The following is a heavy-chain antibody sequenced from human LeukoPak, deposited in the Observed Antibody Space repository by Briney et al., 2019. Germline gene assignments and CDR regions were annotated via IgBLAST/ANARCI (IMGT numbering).Heavy chain of an antibody. CDR1: GHTFTDYY. V-gene: IGHV1-2*02. CDR3: VRDGLTGNGFDI. J-gene: IGHJ3*02. Sequence: ASVKVSCKASGHTFTDYYMHWVRQAPGQGLEWMGWISPNSGVTKYAQTFQGRVTITRDTSITTDYMELSSLRSDDTAVYYCVRDGLTGNGFDIWGQGTMVTVSS. D-gene: IGHD3-10*01. CDR2: ISPNSGVT.